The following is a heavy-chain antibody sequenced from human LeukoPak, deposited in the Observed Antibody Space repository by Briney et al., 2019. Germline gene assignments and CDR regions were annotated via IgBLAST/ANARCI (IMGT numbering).Heavy chain of an antibody. J-gene: IGHJ6*02. Sequence: SQTLSLTCTVSGGSISSGTYYWSWIRQPAGKGLEWIGRIYTSGSTNYNPSLKSRVTISVDTSKNQFSLKLSSVTAADSAVYYCARCSLAFCSTGCYSNAMDVWGQGTTVTVSS. V-gene: IGHV4-61*02. CDR3: ARCSLAFCSTGCYSNAMDV. CDR1: GGSISSGTYY. CDR2: IYTSGST. D-gene: IGHD2-2*01.